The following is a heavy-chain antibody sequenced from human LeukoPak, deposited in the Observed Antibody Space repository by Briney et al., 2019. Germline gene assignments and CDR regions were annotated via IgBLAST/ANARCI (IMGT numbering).Heavy chain of an antibody. Sequence: ASVKVSCKASGYTFRSYEINWVRQAPGQGLEWVGWIHPNSGKTGYAQKFQGRVTMTRDSSTETAFMELSSLKFDDTAIFYCAGGHYGGNRYFGIWGQGTLVSVSS. CDR2: IHPNSGKT. J-gene: IGHJ4*02. CDR1: GYTFRSYE. CDR3: AGGHYGGNRYFGI. D-gene: IGHD4-23*01. V-gene: IGHV1-8*01.